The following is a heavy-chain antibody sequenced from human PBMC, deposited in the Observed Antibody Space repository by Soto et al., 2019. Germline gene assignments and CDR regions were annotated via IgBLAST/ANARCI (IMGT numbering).Heavy chain of an antibody. CDR2: ISSSGSTI. J-gene: IGHJ6*02. D-gene: IGHD3-3*01. CDR1: GFTFSDYY. CDR3: ARGWRYYYYYGMAV. V-gene: IGHV3-11*01. Sequence: QVQLVESGGGLVKPGGSLRLSCAASGFTFSDYYMSWIRQAPGKGLEWVSYISSSGSTIYYADSVKGRFTISRHNAKNSLESQTNSLRAEDTVVYYCARGWRYYYYYGMAVWGQGTTVTVSS.